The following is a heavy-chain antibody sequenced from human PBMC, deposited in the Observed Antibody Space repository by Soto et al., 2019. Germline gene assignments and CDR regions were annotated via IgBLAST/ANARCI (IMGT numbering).Heavy chain of an antibody. V-gene: IGHV4-61*01. CDR1: GGSVSSGSYY. Sequence: QVQLQESGPGLVKPSETLSLTCTVSGGSVSSGSYYWSWIRQPPGKGLEWIGYIYYSGSTNYNPSLKRRATKALDTSKNQFSPKLSSVTAADTAVYYCASVSSPGSGTDYYYGMDVWGQGTTVTVSS. CDR3: ASVSSPGSGTDYYYGMDV. D-gene: IGHD3-10*01. CDR2: IYYSGST. J-gene: IGHJ6*02.